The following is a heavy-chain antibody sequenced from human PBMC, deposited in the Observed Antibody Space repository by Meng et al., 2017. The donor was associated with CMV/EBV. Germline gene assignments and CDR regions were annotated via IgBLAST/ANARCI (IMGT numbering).Heavy chain of an antibody. CDR2: ISSSSSTI. CDR1: GFTFSSYS. J-gene: IGHJ4*02. CDR3: ARDFSGYDFNY. V-gene: IGHV3-48*04. Sequence: GESLKISCAASGFTFSSYSMNWVRQAPGKGLEWVSYISSSSSTIYYADSVKGRFTIPRDNAKNSLYLQMNSLRAEDTAVYYCARDFSGYDFNYWGQGTLVTVSS. D-gene: IGHD5-12*01.